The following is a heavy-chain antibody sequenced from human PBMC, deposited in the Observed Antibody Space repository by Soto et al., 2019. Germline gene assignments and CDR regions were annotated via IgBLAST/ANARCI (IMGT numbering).Heavy chain of an antibody. CDR3: ARSITNVDIVAHDFQLDY. V-gene: IGHV1-18*01. CDR2: ISAYNGNT. D-gene: IGHD5-12*01. J-gene: IGHJ4*02. CDR1: GYTFTSYG. Sequence: ASVKVSCKASGYTFTSYGISWVRQAPGQGLEWMGWISAYNGNTNYAQKLQGRVTMTTDTSTSTAYMELRSLRSDDTAVYYCARSITNVDIVAHDFQLDYWGQGTLVTVSS.